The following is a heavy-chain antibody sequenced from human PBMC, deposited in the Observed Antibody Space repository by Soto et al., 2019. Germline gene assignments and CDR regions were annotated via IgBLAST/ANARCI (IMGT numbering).Heavy chain of an antibody. CDR1: GFSVRTNY. D-gene: IGHD3-3*02. V-gene: IGHV3-53*01. CDR2: FESGGSI. Sequence: GGSLRLSXAASGFSVRTNYMSWVRQAPGKGLDWVSVFESGGSIYYADSVKGRFIISRDYAKNTVYLQMNNLRAEDTAVYYCVRAGVTPHFFDYWGQGTLVTVSS. J-gene: IGHJ4*02. CDR3: VRAGVTPHFFDY.